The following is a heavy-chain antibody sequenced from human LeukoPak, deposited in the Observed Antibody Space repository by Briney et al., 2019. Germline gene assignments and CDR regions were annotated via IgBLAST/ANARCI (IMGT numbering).Heavy chain of an antibody. J-gene: IGHJ4*02. CDR3: ARGGDTNGSPFDY. CDR1: GFTFSNAW. CDR2: IKSKTDGGTT. Sequence: PGGSLRLSCAASGFTFSNAWMSWVRQAPGKGLEWVGRIKSKTDGGTTDHAAPVKGRFTISRDDSKNTLYLQMNSLKTEDTAVYYCARGGDTNGSPFDYWGQGTLVTVSS. V-gene: IGHV3-15*01. D-gene: IGHD2-8*01.